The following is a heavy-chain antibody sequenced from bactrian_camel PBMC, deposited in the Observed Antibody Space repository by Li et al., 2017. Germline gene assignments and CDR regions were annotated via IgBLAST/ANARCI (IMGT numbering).Heavy chain of an antibody. Sequence: DVQLVESGGGSVQTGGSLTLSCVASGFRERHYCLGWFRQAPGKEREGVAALDSDGETTYADSVKGRFTISRDSAKGTLYLQMSSLNPEDTAMYYCAASEDCSGGYVRSNWDFGYLGRGTQVTVS. V-gene: IGHV3S31*01. CDR1: GFRERHYC. CDR3: AASEDCSGGYVRSNWDFGY. D-gene: IGHD2*01. J-gene: IGHJ6*01. CDR2: LDSDGETT.